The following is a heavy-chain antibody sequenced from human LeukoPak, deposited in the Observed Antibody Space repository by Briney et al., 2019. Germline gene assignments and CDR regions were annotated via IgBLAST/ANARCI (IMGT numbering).Heavy chain of an antibody. CDR1: GGSISSGGYY. D-gene: IGHD5-12*01. Sequence: SETLSLTCTVSGGSISSGGYYWSWIRQPPGKGLEWIGYIYHSGSTYYNPSLKSRVTISVDRSKNQFSLKLSSVTAADTAVYYCARATTKYSGPGSLGYWGQGTLVTVSS. CDR3: ARATTKYSGPGSLGY. V-gene: IGHV4-30-2*01. J-gene: IGHJ4*02. CDR2: IYHSGST.